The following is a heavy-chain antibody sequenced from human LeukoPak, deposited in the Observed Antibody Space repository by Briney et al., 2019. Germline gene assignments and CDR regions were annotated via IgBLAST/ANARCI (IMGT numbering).Heavy chain of an antibody. CDR2: ISGSGGST. CDR3: AHDFWSGSRYYYYYGMDV. Sequence: PGGSPRLSCAASGFTFSSYSMNWVRQAPGKGLEWVSAISGSGGSTYYADSVKGRFTISRDNSKNTLYLQMNSLRAEDTAVYYCAHDFWSGSRYYYYYGMDVWGQGTTVTVSS. CDR1: GFTFSSYS. J-gene: IGHJ6*02. D-gene: IGHD3-3*01. V-gene: IGHV3-23*01.